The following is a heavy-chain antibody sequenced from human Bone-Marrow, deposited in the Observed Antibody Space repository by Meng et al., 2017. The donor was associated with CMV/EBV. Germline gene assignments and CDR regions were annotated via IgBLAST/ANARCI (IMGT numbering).Heavy chain of an antibody. D-gene: IGHD3-3*01. V-gene: IGHV3-30*04. CDR1: GFTFSIFA. J-gene: IGHJ6*02. CDR3: ARGGITIFGDGLDV. Sequence: GESLKISCAASGFTFSIFAMHWVRQAPGKGLEWVAVISYDESDEYYADSVKGRFTASRDNSKNTLFLQMNSLRAEDTAVFYCARGGITIFGDGLDVWGQGTTVTVSS. CDR2: ISYDESDE.